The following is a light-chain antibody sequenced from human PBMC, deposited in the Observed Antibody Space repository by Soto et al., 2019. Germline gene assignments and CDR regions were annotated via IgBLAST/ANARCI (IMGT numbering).Light chain of an antibody. CDR3: QQYYSTPTWA. CDR2: GAS. J-gene: IGKJ1*01. CDR1: QSVSSNY. Sequence: EIVLTQSPGTLSLSPGERATLSCRASQSVSSNYLAWYQQKPGQAPRLLISGASSRATGIPDRFSGSGSGTDFTLTISSLQAEDVAVYYCQQYYSTPTWAFGQGTKVEIK. V-gene: IGKV3-20*01.